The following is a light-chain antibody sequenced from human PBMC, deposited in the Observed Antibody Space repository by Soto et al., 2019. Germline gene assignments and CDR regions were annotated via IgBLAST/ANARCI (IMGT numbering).Light chain of an antibody. CDR2: GAS. CDR1: QSVSSSY. J-gene: IGKJ3*01. CDR3: QQYGSSPPLFP. Sequence: EIVLTQSPGTLSLSPGERATLSCRASQSVSSSYLAWYQQKPGQAPRLLIYGASSRATGIPDRFSGSGSGTDFTLTISRLEPEDFAVYYCQQYGSSPPLFPFGPGTKGDIK. V-gene: IGKV3-20*01.